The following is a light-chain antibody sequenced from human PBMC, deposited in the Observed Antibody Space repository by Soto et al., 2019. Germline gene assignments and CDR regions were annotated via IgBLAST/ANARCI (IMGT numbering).Light chain of an antibody. CDR2: KAS. CDR3: QQYHSYWK. CDR1: QTISSW. V-gene: IGKV1-5*03. Sequence: DIQVTHSPATLSVSLLNRGTITFRASQTISSWLAWYQQKPGKDPKLLIYKASTLKSGVPSRFSGSGSGTEFTLTISSLQPDDFSTYYCQQYHSYWKFGQGTKVEI. J-gene: IGKJ1*01.